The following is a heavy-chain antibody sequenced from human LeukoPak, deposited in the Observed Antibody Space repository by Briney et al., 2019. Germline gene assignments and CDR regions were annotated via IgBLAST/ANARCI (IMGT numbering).Heavy chain of an antibody. D-gene: IGHD3-10*01. J-gene: IGHJ3*02. Sequence: GGSLRLSCAASGFTFSSYGMHWVRQAPGKGLEWVTFIRYDGSNKYYADSVKGRFTISRDNSKNTLYLQMNSLRAEDTAVYYCAKDPLWFGETHLDHAFDIWGQGTMVTVSS. CDR3: AKDPLWFGETHLDHAFDI. CDR2: IRYDGSNK. V-gene: IGHV3-30*02. CDR1: GFTFSSYG.